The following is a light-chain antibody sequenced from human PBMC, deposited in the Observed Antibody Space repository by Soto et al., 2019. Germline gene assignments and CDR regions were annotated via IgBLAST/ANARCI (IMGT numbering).Light chain of an antibody. CDR3: SSYTTSSTLPLV. CDR2: DVS. Sequence: QSALTQPASVSGSPGQSITISCTGTSSDVGGYNYVSWYQQHPGKAPKLMIYDVSNRPSGVSNRFSGSKSGNTASLTISGLPAEDEADYYCSSYTTSSTLPLVFGGGTKVTVL. J-gene: IGLJ2*01. V-gene: IGLV2-14*01. CDR1: SSDVGGYNY.